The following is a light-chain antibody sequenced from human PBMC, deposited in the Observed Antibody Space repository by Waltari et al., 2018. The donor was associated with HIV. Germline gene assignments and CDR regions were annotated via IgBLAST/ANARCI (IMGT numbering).Light chain of an antibody. CDR2: DNE. Sequence: QSILTQPPPVHAAPGQKVPIPCSADNPNLGKNYVSWYQQVPGRAPRLLISDNEKRPSGIPDRFSASKAGMSATLDIAGLQIVDEADYYCGTWDSSLSLYVFGTGTTVAVL. V-gene: IGLV1-51*01. CDR1: NPNLGKNY. J-gene: IGLJ1*01. CDR3: GTWDSSLSLYV.